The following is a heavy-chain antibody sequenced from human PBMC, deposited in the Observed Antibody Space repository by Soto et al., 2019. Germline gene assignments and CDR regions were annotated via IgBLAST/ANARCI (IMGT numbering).Heavy chain of an antibody. CDR1: GGTFSNYV. CDR2: IIPISGAA. J-gene: IGHJ4*02. Sequence: SVKVSCKXSGGTFSNYVVNWVRQAPGQGLEWMGRIIPISGAANYAQTFQGRVTITADKSTSTSYMELSSLRSEDTAVYYCARDMTRTVVPYFDFWGQGTLVTV. V-gene: IGHV1-69*06. D-gene: IGHD1-7*01. CDR3: ARDMTRTVVPYFDF.